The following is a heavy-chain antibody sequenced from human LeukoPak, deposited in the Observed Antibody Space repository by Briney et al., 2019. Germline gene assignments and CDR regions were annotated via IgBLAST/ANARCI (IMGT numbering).Heavy chain of an antibody. V-gene: IGHV3-74*01. CDR3: ARVGLYYYDSSGYASGALDI. CDR2: INSDGSST. CDR1: GSTFSSYW. D-gene: IGHD3-22*01. Sequence: GGSLRLSCAASGSTFSSYWMHWVRQAPGKGLVWVSRINSDGSSTSYADSVKGRFTISRDNAKNMLYLQMNSLRAEDTAVYYCARVGLYYYDSSGYASGALDIWGQGTMVTVSS. J-gene: IGHJ3*02.